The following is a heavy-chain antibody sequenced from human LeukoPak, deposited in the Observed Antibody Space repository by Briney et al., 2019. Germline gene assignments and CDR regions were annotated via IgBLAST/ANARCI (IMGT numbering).Heavy chain of an antibody. J-gene: IGHJ4*02. CDR2: INHSGST. D-gene: IGHD6-13*01. Sequence: SETLSLTCAVYGGSFSGYYWSWIRQPPGKGLEWIGEINHSGSTNYNPSLKSRVTISVDTSKNQFSLKLSSVTAADTAVYYCARQKLVRRTAYYFDYWGQGTLVTVSS. CDR1: GGSFSGYY. CDR3: ARQKLVRRTAYYFDY. V-gene: IGHV4-34*01.